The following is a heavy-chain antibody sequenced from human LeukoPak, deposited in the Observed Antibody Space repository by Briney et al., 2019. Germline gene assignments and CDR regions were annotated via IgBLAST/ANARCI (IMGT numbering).Heavy chain of an antibody. J-gene: IGHJ3*02. Sequence: ASVKVSCKASGYTFTKYAIHWVRQAPGQRPEWMGWISVGNGNTKYSQKLQGRVTMTTDTSTSTAYMELRSLRSDDTAVYYCARARDYDFWSANGGGAFDIWGQGTMVTVSS. CDR3: ARARDYDFWSANGGGAFDI. CDR2: ISVGNGNT. CDR1: GYTFTKYA. D-gene: IGHD3-3*01. V-gene: IGHV1-3*01.